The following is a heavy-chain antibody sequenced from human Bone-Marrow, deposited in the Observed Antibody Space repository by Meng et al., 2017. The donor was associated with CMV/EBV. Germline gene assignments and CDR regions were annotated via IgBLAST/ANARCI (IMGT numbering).Heavy chain of an antibody. CDR3: ASSGAGMDV. CDR2: IYYSGST. V-gene: IGHV4-59*01. D-gene: IGHD4/OR15-4a*01. CDR1: GGSISSYY. Sequence: SETLSLTCTVSGGSISSYYWSSIRQPPGKGLEWIGYIYYSGSTNYNPSLKSRVTISVDTSKNQFSLKLSSVTAADTAVYYCASSGAGMDVWGQGTTVTVSS. J-gene: IGHJ6*02.